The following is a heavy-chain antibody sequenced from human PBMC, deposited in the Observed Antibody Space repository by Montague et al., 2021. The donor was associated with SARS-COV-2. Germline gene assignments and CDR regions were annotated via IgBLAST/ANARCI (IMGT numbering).Heavy chain of an antibody. Sequence: SETLSLTCRVSGDSISTSTWWTWVRQPPGKGLEWIGEIFHSGTINYNPSLKSRVSISVDKSNNQFSLRLSSLIAADTAVYYYATLSRRTAAGTRDYFGLDVWGQGTTVVVSS. J-gene: IGHJ6*02. CDR3: ATLSRRTAAGTRDYFGLDV. V-gene: IGHV4-4*02. CDR2: IFHSGTI. D-gene: IGHD6-13*01. CDR1: GDSISTSTW.